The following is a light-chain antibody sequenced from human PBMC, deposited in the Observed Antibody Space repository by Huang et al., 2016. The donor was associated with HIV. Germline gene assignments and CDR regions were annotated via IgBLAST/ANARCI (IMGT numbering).Light chain of an antibody. V-gene: IGKV3-15*01. CDR3: HQYNNWLLS. Sequence: EIVMTQSPATLSVSPGQRVTLSCRANRSVRTNLAWYQQRHDQAPRLLLYGSSTRATGIPARFSGSGSGTDFSLTTSSLQSEDVALYYCHQYNNWLLSFGGGTRVDI. CDR1: RSVRTN. CDR2: GSS. J-gene: IGKJ4*01.